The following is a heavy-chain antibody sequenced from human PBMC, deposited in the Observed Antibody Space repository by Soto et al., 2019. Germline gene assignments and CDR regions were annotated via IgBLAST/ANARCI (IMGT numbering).Heavy chain of an antibody. D-gene: IGHD3-10*01. CDR1: GYTFTGYY. CDR3: AREFEGSGPERGFDY. Sequence: QVQLVQSGAEVKKPGASVKVSCKASGYTFTGYYMHWVRQAPGQGLEWMGWINPNSGGTNYAQKFQGRVTMTRDTSISTAYMELSRLRSDDTAVYYCAREFEGSGPERGFDYWGQGTLVTVSS. J-gene: IGHJ4*02. CDR2: INPNSGGT. V-gene: IGHV1-2*02.